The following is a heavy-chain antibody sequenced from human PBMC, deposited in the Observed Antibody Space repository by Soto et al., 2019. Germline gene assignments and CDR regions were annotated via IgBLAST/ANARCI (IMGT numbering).Heavy chain of an antibody. V-gene: IGHV4-31*03. J-gene: IGHJ6*02. CDR1: GGSISSGGYY. CDR3: AREYYDILTGPYGMDV. Sequence: SETLSLTCTVSGGSISSGGYYWSWIRQHPGKGLEWIGYIYYSGSTYYNPSLKSRVTISVDTSKNQFSLKLSSVTAADTAVYYCAREYYDILTGPYGMDVWDQGTTVTVSS. CDR2: IYYSGST. D-gene: IGHD3-9*01.